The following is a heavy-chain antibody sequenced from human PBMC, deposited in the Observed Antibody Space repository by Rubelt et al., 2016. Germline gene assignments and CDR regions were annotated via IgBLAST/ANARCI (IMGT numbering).Heavy chain of an antibody. Sequence: QVQLQESGPGLVKPSETLSLTCTVSGGSISSYYWSWIRQPPGKGLEWIGEINHSGSANYNLSLKSRLTISVDTSKNQFSLKLVSVTAADTAVDYCARDKLPRYGMDVWGQGTTVTVSS. D-gene: IGHD5-24*01. CDR1: GGSISSYY. J-gene: IGHJ6*02. CDR3: ARDKLPRYGMDV. CDR2: INHSGSA. V-gene: IGHV4-59*12.